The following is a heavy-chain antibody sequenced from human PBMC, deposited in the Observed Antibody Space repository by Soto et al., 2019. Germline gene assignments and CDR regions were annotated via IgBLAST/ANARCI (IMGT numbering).Heavy chain of an antibody. CDR3: ARAGSYYAFDI. J-gene: IGHJ3*02. CDR2: INSDGSST. D-gene: IGHD1-26*01. Sequence: GGSLRLSCAASGFTFSSYWMHWVRQAPGKGLVWVSSINSDGSSTSYADSVKGRFTISRDNAKNTLYLQMNSLRAEDTAVYYCARAGSYYAFDIWGQGTMVTVSS. CDR1: GFTFSSYW. V-gene: IGHV3-74*01.